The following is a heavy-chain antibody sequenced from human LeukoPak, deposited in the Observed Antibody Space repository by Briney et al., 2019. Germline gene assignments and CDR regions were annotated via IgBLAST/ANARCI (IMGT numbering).Heavy chain of an antibody. CDR2: INSEGSST. D-gene: IGHD2-15*01. CDR1: GFTFSSYW. CDR3: ARLGYCSGGSCYRYYFDY. Sequence: GGSLRLSCAASGFTFSSYWMHWVRQAPGKGLVWVSRINSEGSSTSYADSVKGRFTISRDNAKNTLYLQMNSLRAEDTAVYYCARLGYCSGGSCYRYYFDYWGQGTLVTVSS. V-gene: IGHV3-74*01. J-gene: IGHJ4*02.